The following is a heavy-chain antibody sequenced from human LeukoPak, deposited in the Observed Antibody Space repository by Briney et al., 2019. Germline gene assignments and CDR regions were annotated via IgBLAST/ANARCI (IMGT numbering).Heavy chain of an antibody. D-gene: IGHD6-13*01. V-gene: IGHV4-39*07. CDR2: IYYTGSS. CDR3: ASELYSSSWYLGNTYYYYYMDV. CDR1: GGSIRSSDDY. J-gene: IGHJ6*03. Sequence: SPSETLSLTCSVSGGSIRSSDDYWDFVRQTPGKGLEWMGSIYYTGSSHYNPSLKSRVTISVDTSKNQFSLKLSSVTAADTAVYYCASELYSSSWYLGNTYYYYYMDVWGKGTTVTISS.